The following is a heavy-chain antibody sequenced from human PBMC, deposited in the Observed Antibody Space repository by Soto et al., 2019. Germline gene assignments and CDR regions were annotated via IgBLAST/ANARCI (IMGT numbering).Heavy chain of an antibody. CDR1: GGSISSGPYS. Sequence: SETLSLTCPVSGGSISSGPYSWGWIRQPPGKGLEWIGTFHYSGSTYYSPSLESRVTISVDTSKNQFSLKVSSVTAADTAVYYCARLGGYCSGTSCYGYYGMDVWGQGTTVTVSS. D-gene: IGHD2-2*01. V-gene: IGHV4-39*01. J-gene: IGHJ6*02. CDR3: ARLGGYCSGTSCYGYYGMDV. CDR2: FHYSGST.